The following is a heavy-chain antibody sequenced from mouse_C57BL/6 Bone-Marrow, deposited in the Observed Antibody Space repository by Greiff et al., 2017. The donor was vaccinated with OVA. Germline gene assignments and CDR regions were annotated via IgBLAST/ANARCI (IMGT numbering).Heavy chain of an antibody. CDR1: GFSFNTYA. CDR3: VRHGYYAMDY. Sequence: EVKVEESGGGLVQPKGSLTLSCAASGFSFNTYAMNWVRQAPGKGLEWVARIRSKSNNYATYYADSVKDRFTISRDDSESMLYLQMNNLKTEDTAMYYCVRHGYYAMDYWGQGTAVTVSS. V-gene: IGHV10-1*01. CDR2: IRSKSNNYAT. J-gene: IGHJ4*01.